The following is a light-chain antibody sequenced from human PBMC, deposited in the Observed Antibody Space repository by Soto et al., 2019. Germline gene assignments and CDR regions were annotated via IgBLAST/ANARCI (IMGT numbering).Light chain of an antibody. V-gene: IGLV2-14*01. CDR2: NVS. CDR1: SSDVGGHNS. J-gene: IGLJ1*01. Sequence: LTQPASVSGSPGQSITISCTGTSSDVGGHNSVSWYQQHPGKAPKLMIYNVSNRPSGVSNRFSGSKSGNTASLTISGLLAEDEADYYCTSYTSSSTYVFGAGTRSPS. CDR3: TSYTSSSTYV.